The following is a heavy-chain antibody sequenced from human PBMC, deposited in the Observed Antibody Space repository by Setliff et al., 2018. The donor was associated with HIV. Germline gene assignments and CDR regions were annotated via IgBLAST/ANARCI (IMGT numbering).Heavy chain of an antibody. Sequence: PSETLSLTCAVYGGSFSGNYWNWIRQPPGKGLEWIGEINHSANTNYSPSLKSRVTISVDTSKKQFSLKLSSVTAADTAVYYCARILRYFDFADYFYYMDVWGKGTTVTVSS. J-gene: IGHJ6*03. CDR2: INHSANT. V-gene: IGHV4-34*01. CDR1: GGSFSGNY. CDR3: ARILRYFDFADYFYYMDV. D-gene: IGHD3-9*01.